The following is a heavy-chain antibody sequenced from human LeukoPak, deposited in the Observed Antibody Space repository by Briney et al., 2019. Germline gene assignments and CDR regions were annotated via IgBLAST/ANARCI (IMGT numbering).Heavy chain of an antibody. CDR3: AKDDGGDYGFY. J-gene: IGHJ4*02. Sequence: GGSLRLSCAASGFTFSSYVMSWVRQAPGQGLEWVSAISGSGDTTYYADSVKGRFIISRDNSKNTLFLQMNSLRAEDTAVYYCAKDDGGDYGFYWGQGTLVTVSS. V-gene: IGHV3-23*01. CDR1: GFTFSSYV. D-gene: IGHD4-17*01. CDR2: ISGSGDTT.